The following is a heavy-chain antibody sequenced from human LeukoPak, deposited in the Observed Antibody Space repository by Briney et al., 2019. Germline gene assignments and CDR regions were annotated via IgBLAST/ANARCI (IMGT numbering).Heavy chain of an antibody. CDR2: ISSSGSTI. V-gene: IGHV3-11*04. Sequence: GGSLRLSCAASGFTFCDYYMSWIRQAPGKVLEWVSYISSSGSTIYYADSVKGRFTISRDNAKNSLYLQMNSLRAEDTAVYYCARDGTTIGYNWFDPWGQGTLVTVSS. CDR1: GFTFCDYY. D-gene: IGHD1-1*01. J-gene: IGHJ5*02. CDR3: ARDGTTIGYNWFDP.